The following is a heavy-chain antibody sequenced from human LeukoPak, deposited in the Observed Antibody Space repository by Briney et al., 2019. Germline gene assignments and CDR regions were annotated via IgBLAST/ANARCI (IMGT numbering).Heavy chain of an antibody. Sequence: GASVKVSCKASGYTFTNYGISWVRQAPGQGLEWMGIINPSGGSTSYAQKFQGRVTMTRDTSTSTVHMELSSLRSEDTAVYYCASGTDHGYYGMDVWGQGTTVTVSS. V-gene: IGHV1-46*01. CDR1: GYTFTNYG. D-gene: IGHD1-26*01. J-gene: IGHJ6*02. CDR2: INPSGGST. CDR3: ASGTDHGYYGMDV.